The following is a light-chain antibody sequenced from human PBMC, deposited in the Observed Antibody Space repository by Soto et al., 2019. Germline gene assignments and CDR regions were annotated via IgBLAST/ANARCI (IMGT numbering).Light chain of an antibody. CDR2: AAS. CDR3: QQYNSYST. Sequence: DIQMTQSPSSLSASVGDIVTITCRASQSISSYLNWYQQKPGKAPKLLIYAASSLQSGVPSRFSGSGSGTDFTLTISSLQPEDFASYYCQQYNSYSTFGQGTKVDI. CDR1: QSISSY. V-gene: IGKV1-39*01. J-gene: IGKJ1*01.